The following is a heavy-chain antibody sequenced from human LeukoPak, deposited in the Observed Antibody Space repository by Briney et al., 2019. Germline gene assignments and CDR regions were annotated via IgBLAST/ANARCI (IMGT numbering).Heavy chain of an antibody. CDR2: ISSSSSYI. V-gene: IGHV3-21*01. D-gene: IGHD3-16*02. CDR1: GFTFSIYS. CDR3: ARLIGDDYVWGSYRPFDY. J-gene: IGHJ4*02. Sequence: GGSLRLSCAASGFTFSIYSMSWVRQAPGKGLEWVSSISSSSSYIYYADSVKGRFTISRDNAKNSLYLQMNSLRAEDTAVYYCARLIGDDYVWGSYRPFDYWGQGTLVTVSS.